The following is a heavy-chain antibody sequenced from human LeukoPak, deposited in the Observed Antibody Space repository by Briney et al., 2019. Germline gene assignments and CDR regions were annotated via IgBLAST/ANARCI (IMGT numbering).Heavy chain of an antibody. J-gene: IGHJ4*02. CDR2: ISDNGGST. D-gene: IGHD6-6*01. CDR3: ARALIAARPDSLFDY. CDR1: GFTFSSYA. Sequence: PGGSLRLSCAASGFTFSSYAMHWVRQAPGKGLEYVSTISDNGGSTFYANSVKGRFTISRDNSKNTLYLQMGSLRPEDMAVYYCARALIAARPDSLFDYWGQGTLVTVSS. V-gene: IGHV3-64*01.